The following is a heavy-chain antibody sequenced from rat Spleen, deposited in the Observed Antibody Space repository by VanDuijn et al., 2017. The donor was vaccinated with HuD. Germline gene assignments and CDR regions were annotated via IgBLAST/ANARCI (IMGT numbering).Heavy chain of an antibody. CDR1: GFSLTTYN. Sequence: QVQLKESGPGLVQPSQTLSLSCTVAGFSLTTYNVPWLRQPPGKGLEWMGVIWNTGATRYISALKSRLSISKDTSKSQVFLKMNSLQTEDTATYYCARAHTTGIRDWLAYWGQGTLVTVSS. CDR3: ARAHTTGIRDWLAY. CDR2: IWNTGAT. J-gene: IGHJ3*01. D-gene: IGHD1-9*01. V-gene: IGHV2-41*01.